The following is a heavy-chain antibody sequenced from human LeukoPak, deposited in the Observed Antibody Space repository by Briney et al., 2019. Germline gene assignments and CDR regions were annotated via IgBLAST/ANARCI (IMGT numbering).Heavy chain of an antibody. CDR2: TNIDGSTS. CDR3: ARAPMVRANVVDY. D-gene: IGHD4/OR15-4a*01. Sequence: PGGSLRLPCAASGFTFRNYWMHWVRQAPGKGLVWVSRTNIDGSTSTYADSVQGRFSISRDNAKNTLYLQMNSLRAEDTAVYYCARAPMVRANVVDYWGQGTLVTVSS. V-gene: IGHV3-74*01. CDR1: GFTFRNYW. J-gene: IGHJ4*02.